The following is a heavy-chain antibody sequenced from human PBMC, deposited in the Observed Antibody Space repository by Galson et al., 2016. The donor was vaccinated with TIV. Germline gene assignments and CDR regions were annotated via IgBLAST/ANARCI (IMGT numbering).Heavy chain of an antibody. CDR2: INAGNGNT. D-gene: IGHD1-1*01. V-gene: IGHV1-3*01. Sequence: RQAPGQRLEWMGWINAGNGNTKYSQKFQGRVTITRDTSASTAYMELSSLRSEDTAVYYCARDPGYFVYWGQGTLVTVSS. J-gene: IGHJ4*02. CDR3: ARDPGYFVY.